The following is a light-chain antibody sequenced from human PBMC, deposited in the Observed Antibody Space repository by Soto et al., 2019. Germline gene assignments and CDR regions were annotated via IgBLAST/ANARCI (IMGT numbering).Light chain of an antibody. V-gene: IGKV3-15*01. CDR1: RSASIS. Sequence: DIVMTQSPATLSVSPGERATLSCRASRSASISLAWYQQKPGQAPRLLIYGASTRATGIPARFSGSGSGTEFTLTISSLQSEDFAVYYCQQYHKWPPYTFGQGTKLEIK. CDR2: GAS. J-gene: IGKJ2*01. CDR3: QQYHKWPPYT.